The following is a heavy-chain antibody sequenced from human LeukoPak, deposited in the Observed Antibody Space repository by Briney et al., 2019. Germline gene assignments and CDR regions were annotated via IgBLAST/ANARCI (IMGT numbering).Heavy chain of an antibody. J-gene: IGHJ6*02. CDR1: GGTFSSYA. CDR3: ARVTQRDSNLYGMDV. D-gene: IGHD4-11*01. Sequence: LVKVSCKASGGTFSSYAISWVRQAPGQGLEWMGGIIPMFGTTNYALKFQGRFTITADESTSTAYMELSSLKSEDTAVYYCARVTQRDSNLYGMDVWGQGTTVTVSS. V-gene: IGHV1-69*13. CDR2: IIPMFGTT.